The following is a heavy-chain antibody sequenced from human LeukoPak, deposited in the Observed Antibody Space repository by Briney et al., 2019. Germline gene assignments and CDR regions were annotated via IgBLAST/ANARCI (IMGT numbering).Heavy chain of an antibody. CDR2: IYYSGST. D-gene: IGHD4-11*01. Sequence: PSETLFLTCTVSGGSISSYYWTWIRQPPGKGLEWIGNIYYSGSTNYNPSLRSRVTISVDTSKKQFSLNLSSVTAADTAAYYCARDDYSNYDGSYFYYMDVWGKGTTVTVSS. J-gene: IGHJ6*03. V-gene: IGHV4-59*01. CDR1: GGSISSYY. CDR3: ARDDYSNYDGSYFYYMDV.